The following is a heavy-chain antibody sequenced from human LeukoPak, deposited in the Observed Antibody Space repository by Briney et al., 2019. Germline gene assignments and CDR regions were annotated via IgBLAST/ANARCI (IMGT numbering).Heavy chain of an antibody. CDR2: IKEDGSDK. CDR1: GISFSNYW. V-gene: IGHV3-7*04. Sequence: PGGSLRLSCAASGISFSNYWMTWIRQAPEKGLQWVANIKEDGSDKNYADSVKGRFTISRDNAKNLLYLQMNSLRAEDTAVYYCARASSSVEMATITDYWGQGTLVTVSS. D-gene: IGHD5-24*01. CDR3: ARASSSVEMATITDY. J-gene: IGHJ4*02.